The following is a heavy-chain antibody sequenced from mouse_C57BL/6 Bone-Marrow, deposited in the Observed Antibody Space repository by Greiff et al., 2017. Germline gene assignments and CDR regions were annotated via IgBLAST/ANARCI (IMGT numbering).Heavy chain of an antibody. D-gene: IGHD1-1*01. CDR1: GYTFTSYW. J-gene: IGHJ3*01. CDR2: IYPGSGST. CDR3: ARDKITTVVAH. Sequence: QVQLKQPGAELVKPGASVKMSCKASGYTFTSYWITWVKQRPGQGLEWIGDIYPGSGSTNYNEKFKSKATLTVDTSSSTAYMQLSSLTSEDSAVYYCARDKITTVVAHWGQGTLVTVSA. V-gene: IGHV1-55*01.